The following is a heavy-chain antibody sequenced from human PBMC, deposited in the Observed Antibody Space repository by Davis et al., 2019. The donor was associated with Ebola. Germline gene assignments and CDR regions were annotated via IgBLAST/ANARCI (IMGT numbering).Heavy chain of an antibody. CDR1: GFTFSTYW. CDR2: TNTDDSST. Sequence: HTGGSLRLSCAASGFTFSTYWMHWVRQAPGKGLVWVSRTNTDDSSTSYADSVKGRFTISRDNAKNTLYLQMNSLRAEDTAVYYCASSSGWLMSKDYWGQGTLVTVSS. J-gene: IGHJ4*02. D-gene: IGHD6-19*01. V-gene: IGHV3-74*01. CDR3: ASSSGWLMSKDY.